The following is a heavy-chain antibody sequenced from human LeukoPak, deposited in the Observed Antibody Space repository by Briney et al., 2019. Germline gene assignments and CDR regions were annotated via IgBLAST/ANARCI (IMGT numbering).Heavy chain of an antibody. CDR2: IYYSGST. CDR1: GVSISSYY. CDR3: ARGQGIVVVPAAIGFDY. V-gene: IGHV4-59*12. Sequence: PSETLSLTCTVSGVSISSYYWSWIRQPPGKGLEWIGYIYYSGSTNYNPSLKSRVTISVDTSKNQFSLKLSSVTAADTAVYYCARGQGIVVVPAAIGFDYWGQGTLVTVSS. D-gene: IGHD2-2*01. J-gene: IGHJ4*02.